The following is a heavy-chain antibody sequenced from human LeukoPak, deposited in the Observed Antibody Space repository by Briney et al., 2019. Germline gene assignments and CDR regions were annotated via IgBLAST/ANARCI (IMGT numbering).Heavy chain of an antibody. CDR3: ARGTYYYDSSGSLYFDY. V-gene: IGHV3-33*01. CDR1: GFTFSSYG. D-gene: IGHD3-22*01. CDR2: IWYDGSNK. Sequence: HPGGSLRLSCAASGFTFSSYGMHWVRQAPGKGLEWVAVIWYDGSNKYYADSVKGRFTISRDNSKNTLYLQMNSLRAEDTAVYYCARGTYYYDSSGSLYFDYWGQGTLVTVSS. J-gene: IGHJ4*02.